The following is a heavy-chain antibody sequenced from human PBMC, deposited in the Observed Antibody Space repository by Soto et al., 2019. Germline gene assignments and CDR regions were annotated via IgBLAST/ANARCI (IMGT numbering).Heavy chain of an antibody. J-gene: IGHJ4*02. CDR1: GDSITSSLYY. Sequence: QLQLQESGPGLVKLSETLSLTCAVSGDSITSSLYYWGWIRQPPGKGLEWIGSFYHGGSNYYNPSLKSRVAISVDTSKNHFSLQLSSVTAADTAVYYCVGLKPAAVDYWGQGTLVTVSS. CDR3: VGLKPAAVDY. V-gene: IGHV4-39*02. D-gene: IGHD2-2*01. CDR2: FYHGGSN.